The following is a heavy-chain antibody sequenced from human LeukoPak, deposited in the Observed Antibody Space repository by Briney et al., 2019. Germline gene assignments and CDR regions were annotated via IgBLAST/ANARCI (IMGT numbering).Heavy chain of an antibody. CDR2: IYYSGST. CDR3: ARDDAAVARGFDY. V-gene: IGHV4-59*01. D-gene: IGHD6-19*01. CDR1: GGSISSYY. Sequence: PSETLSLTCTVSGGSISSYYWSWIRQPPGKGLEWIGYIYYSGSTNYNPSLKSRVTISVDTSKNHFSLKLSSVTAADTAVYYCARDDAAVARGFDYWGQGTLVTVSS. J-gene: IGHJ4*02.